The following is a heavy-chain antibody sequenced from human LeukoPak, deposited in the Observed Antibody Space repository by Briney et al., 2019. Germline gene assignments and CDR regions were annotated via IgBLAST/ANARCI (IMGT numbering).Heavy chain of an antibody. CDR2: INPNSGDT. CDR3: ARADSTSILYYYYYYMDV. V-gene: IGHV1-2*02. J-gene: IGHJ6*03. CDR1: AYTFTDYY. Sequence: ASVTVSCKASAYTFTDYYIHWVRQAPGQGLEWMGWINPNSGDTNYEQKFQGRVTMTRDTSISTAYMELSRLRADDTAVYYCARADSTSILYYYYYYMDVWGKGTAVTVSS. D-gene: IGHD2-2*01.